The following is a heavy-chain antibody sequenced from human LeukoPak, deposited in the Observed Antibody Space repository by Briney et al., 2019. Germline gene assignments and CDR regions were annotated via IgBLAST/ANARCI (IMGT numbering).Heavy chain of an antibody. CDR2: IKSKTDGGTI. D-gene: IGHD3-9*01. CDR3: TTDLTAPY. Sequence: GGSLRLSCAASGFTFTNVWMSWVRQAPGKGLEWVGRIKSKTDGGTIDYAAPVKGRFTISRDDSKKTLYLHMSSLKIEDTAVYYCTTDLTAPYWGQGTPVTVSS. J-gene: IGHJ4*02. V-gene: IGHV3-15*01. CDR1: GFTFTNVW.